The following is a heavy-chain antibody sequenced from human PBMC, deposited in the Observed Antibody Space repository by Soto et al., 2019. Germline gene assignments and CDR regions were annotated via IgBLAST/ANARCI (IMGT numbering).Heavy chain of an antibody. Sequence: GESLKISCKGSGYSFTSYWIGWVRQMPGKGLEWMGIIYPGDSDTRYSPSFQGQVSISADKSISTAYLQWSSLKASDTAMYYCARPSKPYCSGGSCYEEHYYYYGMDVWGQGTTVTVSS. CDR1: GYSFTSYW. V-gene: IGHV5-51*01. CDR2: IYPGDSDT. CDR3: ARPSKPYCSGGSCYEEHYYYYGMDV. J-gene: IGHJ6*02. D-gene: IGHD2-15*01.